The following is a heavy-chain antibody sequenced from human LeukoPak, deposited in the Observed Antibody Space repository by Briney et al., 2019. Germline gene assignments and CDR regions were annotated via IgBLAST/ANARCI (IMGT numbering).Heavy chain of an antibody. V-gene: IGHV3-48*02. Sequence: GGSLRLSCAPSGFTFSSYEFNWVRQAPGKGLEWVSYISSSSNTIYYADSVKGRFTISRDNAKSSLYLQMNSLRDEDTAVYFCARDILGATKGGGDYWGQGTLVTVSS. CDR2: ISSSSNTI. D-gene: IGHD1-26*01. CDR1: GFTFSSYE. J-gene: IGHJ4*02. CDR3: ARDILGATKGGGDY.